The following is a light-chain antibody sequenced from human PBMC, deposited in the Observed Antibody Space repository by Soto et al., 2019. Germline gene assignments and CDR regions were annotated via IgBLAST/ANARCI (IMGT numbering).Light chain of an antibody. CDR2: GAS. CDR1: QSVSSSF. J-gene: IGKJ3*01. V-gene: IGKV3-20*01. Sequence: EIVLTQSPGTLSLSPGERATLSCRASQSVSSSFLAWYQQRPGQAPRLLIFGASYRATGIPDRVSGSGSGTDFTLTIIRLEPEDYAVYDCQHYGNSPPEYTFGPGTKVDSK. CDR3: QHYGNSPPEYT.